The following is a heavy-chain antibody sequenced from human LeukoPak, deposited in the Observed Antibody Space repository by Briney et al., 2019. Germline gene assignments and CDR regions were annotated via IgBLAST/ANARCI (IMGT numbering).Heavy chain of an antibody. D-gene: IGHD1-20*01. Sequence: SETLSLTCTVSGGSISSYYWSWIRQPPGKGLEWIGYIYYSGSTNYNPSLKSRVTISVDTSKNQFSLKLSSVTAADTAVYYCARANGITGTTLPRYFDYWGQGTLVTVSS. J-gene: IGHJ4*02. V-gene: IGHV4-59*08. CDR3: ARANGITGTTLPRYFDY. CDR1: GGSISSYY. CDR2: IYYSGST.